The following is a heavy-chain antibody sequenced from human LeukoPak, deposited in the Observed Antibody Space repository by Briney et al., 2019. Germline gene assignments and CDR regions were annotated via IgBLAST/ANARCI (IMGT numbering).Heavy chain of an antibody. V-gene: IGHV4-30-4*08. D-gene: IGHD1-14*01. CDR3: ARDKGGGEPHFDY. Sequence: SETPSLTCTVSGGSISSGDYYWSWFRQPPGKGLEWIGYIYYSGSTYYNPSLKSRVTISVDTSKNQFSLKLSSVTAADTAVYYCARDKGGGEPHFDYWGQGTLVTVSS. CDR2: IYYSGST. J-gene: IGHJ4*02. CDR1: GGSISSGDYY.